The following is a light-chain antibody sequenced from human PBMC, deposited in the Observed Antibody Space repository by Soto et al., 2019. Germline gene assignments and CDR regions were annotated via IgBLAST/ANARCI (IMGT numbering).Light chain of an antibody. CDR3: SSYTSSSTYV. CDR1: ISDVGGYNY. CDR2: EVS. J-gene: IGLJ1*01. Sequence: QSVLTQPASLSGSPGQSLTVSCTGTISDVGGYNYVSWYQQRPGKAPKLMIYEVSNRPSGVSDRFSGSKSGNTASLTISGLQAEDEADYYCSSYTSSSTYVFRTGTKVTVL. V-gene: IGLV2-14*01.